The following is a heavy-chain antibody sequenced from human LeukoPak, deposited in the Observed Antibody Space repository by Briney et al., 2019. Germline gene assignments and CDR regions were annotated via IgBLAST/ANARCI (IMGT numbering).Heavy chain of an antibody. CDR3: ARDTAPSAGIDY. CDR1: GYSISSVYY. D-gene: IGHD6-13*01. CDR2: IYRSGRT. V-gene: IGHV4-38-2*02. Sequence: SETLSLTCTVSGYSISSVYYWGWTRQPPGKGLGWIGRIYRSGRTYYNPSLKSRVTISLDTSKNQVSLNIRSVTAADTAVYCSARDTAPSAGIDYWGQGTLVTVSS. J-gene: IGHJ4*02.